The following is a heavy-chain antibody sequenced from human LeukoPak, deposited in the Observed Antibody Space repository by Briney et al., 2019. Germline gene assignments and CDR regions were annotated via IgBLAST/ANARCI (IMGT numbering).Heavy chain of an antibody. J-gene: IGHJ4*02. V-gene: IGHV3-23*01. CDR1: GFTFSNYA. CDR2: ITGSGSGI. CDR3: AKWGDYDVLTGYYVSDY. Sequence: GSLRLSCAASGFTFSNYAMSWVRQAPGKGLEWVSAITGSGSGIYYADSMKSRFTISRDNSKNTLYLQINSLRAEDTAVYYCAKWGDYDVLTGYYVSDYWGQGTLVTVSS. D-gene: IGHD3-9*01.